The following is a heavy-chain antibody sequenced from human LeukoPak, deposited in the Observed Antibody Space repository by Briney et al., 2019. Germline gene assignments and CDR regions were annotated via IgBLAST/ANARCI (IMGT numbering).Heavy chain of an antibody. CDR2: IYYSGST. Sequence: SETLSLTCTVSGGSISSGDYYWSWIRQPPGKGLEWIGYIYYSGSTYYNPPLKSRVTISVDTSKNQFSLKLSSVTAADTAVYYCARARGYYYDSSGYYPSPERYYYYGMDVWGQGTTVTVSS. V-gene: IGHV4-30-4*01. CDR3: ARARGYYYDSSGYYPSPERYYYYGMDV. J-gene: IGHJ6*02. D-gene: IGHD3-22*01. CDR1: GGSISSGDYY.